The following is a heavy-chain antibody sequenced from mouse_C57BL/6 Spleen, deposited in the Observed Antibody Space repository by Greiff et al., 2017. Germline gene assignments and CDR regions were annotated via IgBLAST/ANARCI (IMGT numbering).Heavy chain of an antibody. CDR3: ARDGGLRRRDWYCDV. Sequence: VQLQQSGPGLVAPSQSLSITCTVSGFSLTSYGVHWVRQPPGKGLEWLVVIWSDGSTTYNSALKSRLSISKDNSKSQVVLKMNSLQTDDTAMYYCARDGGLRRRDWYCDVWGTGTTVTVAS. CDR1: GFSLTSYG. J-gene: IGHJ1*03. CDR2: IWSDGST. D-gene: IGHD2-4*01. V-gene: IGHV2-6*03.